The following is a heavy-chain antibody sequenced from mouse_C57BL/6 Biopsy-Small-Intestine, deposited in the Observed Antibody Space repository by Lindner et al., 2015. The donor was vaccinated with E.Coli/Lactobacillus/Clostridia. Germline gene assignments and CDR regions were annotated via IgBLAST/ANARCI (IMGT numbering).Heavy chain of an antibody. CDR3: TRPHAEGDF. CDR2: INPTTGDT. Sequence: VQLQESGPELVKPGASVKISCKASGYSFPGYFMNWVKQSPEKSLEWIGEINPTTGDTTYNQKFKAKATLTVDKSSTTAYMHFQNLAPEDSAVYYCTRPHAEGDFWGQGTTLTVSS. CDR1: GYSFPGYF. J-gene: IGHJ2*01. V-gene: IGHV1-42*01.